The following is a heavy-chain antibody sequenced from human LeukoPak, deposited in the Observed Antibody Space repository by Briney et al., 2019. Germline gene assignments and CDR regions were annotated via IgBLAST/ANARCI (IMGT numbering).Heavy chain of an antibody. V-gene: IGHV4-34*01. CDR1: GGSFSGYY. J-gene: IGHJ6*02. D-gene: IGHD6-19*01. Sequence: PSETLSLTCAVYGGSFSGYYWSWIRQPPGKGLEWIGEINHSGSTTYNPSLKSRVTISVDTSKNRFSLKLSSVTAADTAVYYCARRSQWLANRRYYYYYYGMDVWGQGTTVTVSS. CDR2: INHSGST. CDR3: ARRSQWLANRRYYYYYYGMDV.